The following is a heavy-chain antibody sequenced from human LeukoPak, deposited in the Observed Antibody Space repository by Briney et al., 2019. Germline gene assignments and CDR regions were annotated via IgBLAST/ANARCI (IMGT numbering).Heavy chain of an antibody. CDR3: ARDTPGDSSGYDAFDI. D-gene: IGHD3-22*01. CDR1: GGSISSSSYY. J-gene: IGHJ3*02. Sequence: PSETLSLTCTVSGGSISSSSYYWGWIRQPPGKGLEWIGIIYYSGSTYYNPSLKSRVTISVDTSKNQFSLKLSSVTAADTAVYYCARDTPGDSSGYDAFDIWGQGTMVTVSS. CDR2: IYYSGST. V-gene: IGHV4-39*07.